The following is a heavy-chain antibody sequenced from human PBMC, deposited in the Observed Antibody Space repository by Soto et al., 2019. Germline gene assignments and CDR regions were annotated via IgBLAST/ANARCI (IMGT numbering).Heavy chain of an antibody. J-gene: IGHJ6*04. Sequence: QITLKESGPTLVKPTQTLTLTCTFSGFSLSTSGVGVGWIRQPPGKALEWLALIYWDDDKRYSPSLKSRLTISKDTSKNQVVLTMTHMDPVDTATYCGVHHGYYSYGLDVWGEGTTVTVSS. CDR3: VHHGYYSYGLDV. V-gene: IGHV2-5*02. CDR2: IYWDDDK. CDR1: GFSLSTSGVG.